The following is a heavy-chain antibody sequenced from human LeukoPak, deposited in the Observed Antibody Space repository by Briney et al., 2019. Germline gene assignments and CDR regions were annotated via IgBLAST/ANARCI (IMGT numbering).Heavy chain of an antibody. CDR2: ISGSGGST. J-gene: IGHJ4*02. CDR1: GFTFSSYT. Sequence: GGSLRLSCAASGFTFSSYTMSWVRQAPGKGLEWVSAISGSGGSTYYADSVKGRFTISRDNSKNTLYLQMNSLRVEDTAVYYCAQREYDSSGNPDYWGQGTLVTVSS. V-gene: IGHV3-23*01. D-gene: IGHD3-22*01. CDR3: AQREYDSSGNPDY.